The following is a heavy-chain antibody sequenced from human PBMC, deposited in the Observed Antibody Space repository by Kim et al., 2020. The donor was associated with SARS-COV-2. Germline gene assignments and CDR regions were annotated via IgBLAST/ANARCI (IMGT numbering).Heavy chain of an antibody. Sequence: GGSLRLSCAASGFTFSSYGMHWVRQAPGKGLEWVAVIWHDGSNKYYADSVKGRFTIFRDNSKNTLYLQMNSMRAEDTAVYYCAKDHYGSGSYSVLDYWG. CDR3: AKDHYGSGSYSVLDY. V-gene: IGHV3-33*06. J-gene: IGHJ4*01. CDR1: GFTFSSYG. D-gene: IGHD3-10*01. CDR2: IWHDGSNK.